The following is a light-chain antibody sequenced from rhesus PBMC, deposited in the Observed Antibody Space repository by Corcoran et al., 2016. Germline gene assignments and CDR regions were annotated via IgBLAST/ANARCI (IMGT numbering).Light chain of an antibody. Sequence: DIQMTQSPSSLSASVGDRVTITCRASQGINHYLSWYQQKPGKAPTPLIYDASSLETGVPSRFSGSGSGTEYTLTSSGLQPEDIATYYCQQYSNSPPTFGGGTKVEIQ. CDR3: QQYSNSPPT. CDR1: QGINHY. CDR2: DAS. J-gene: IGKJ4*01. V-gene: IGKV1-66*01.